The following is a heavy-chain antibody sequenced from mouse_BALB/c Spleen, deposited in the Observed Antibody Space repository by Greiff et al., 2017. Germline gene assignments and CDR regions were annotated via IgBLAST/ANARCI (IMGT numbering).Heavy chain of an antibody. V-gene: IGHV1-7*01. J-gene: IGHJ3*01. Sequence: VQLQQSGAELAKPGASVKMSCKASGYTFTSYWMHWVKQRPGQGLEWIGYINPSTGYTEYNQKFKDKATLTADKSSSTAYMQLSSLTSEDSAVYYCALYGYDGAYWGQGTLVTVSA. CDR1: GYTFTSYW. CDR2: INPSTGYT. CDR3: ALYGYDGAY. D-gene: IGHD2-2*01.